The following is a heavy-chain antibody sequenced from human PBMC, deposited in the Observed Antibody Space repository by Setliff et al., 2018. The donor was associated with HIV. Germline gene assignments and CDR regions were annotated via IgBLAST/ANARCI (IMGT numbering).Heavy chain of an antibody. CDR3: ARDWPSSTAAGDC. Sequence: GSLRLSCAASGFTFSSYEMNWVRQAPGKGLEWVSYISSSGSTIYYADSVKGRFTISRDNTKNSLYLQMNSLRAEDTALYYCARDWPSSTAAGDCWGQGTLVTVSS. J-gene: IGHJ4*02. CDR1: GFTFSSYE. D-gene: IGHD6-6*01. V-gene: IGHV3-48*03. CDR2: ISSSGSTI.